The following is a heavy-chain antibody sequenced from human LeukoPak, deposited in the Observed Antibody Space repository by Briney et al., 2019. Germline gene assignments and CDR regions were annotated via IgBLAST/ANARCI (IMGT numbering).Heavy chain of an antibody. CDR1: GGSISSYY. CDR2: IYTSGST. V-gene: IGHV4-4*07. J-gene: IGHJ4*02. Sequence: SETLSLTCTVSGGSISSYYWSWIRQPAGKGLEWIGRIYTSGSTNYNPSLKSRVTMSVDTSKNQFSLKLSSVTAADTAVYYCAVTRDYYDSSGYYYLRDYWGQGTLVTVSS. D-gene: IGHD3-22*01. CDR3: AVTRDYYDSSGYYYLRDY.